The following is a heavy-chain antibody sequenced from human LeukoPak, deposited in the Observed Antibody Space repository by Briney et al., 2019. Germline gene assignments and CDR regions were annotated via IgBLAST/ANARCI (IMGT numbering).Heavy chain of an antibody. CDR1: GFTFSSYA. V-gene: IGHV3-23*01. D-gene: IGHD1-14*01. CDR2: ISGSGGST. CDR3: ARGTLNIPGEHGAFDY. J-gene: IGHJ4*02. Sequence: GGSLRLSCAASGFTFSSYAMSWVRQAPGKGLEWVSAISGSGGSTYYADSVKGRFTISRDNAKNSLYLQMNSLRAEDTAVYYCARGTLNIPGEHGAFDYWGQGTLVTVSS.